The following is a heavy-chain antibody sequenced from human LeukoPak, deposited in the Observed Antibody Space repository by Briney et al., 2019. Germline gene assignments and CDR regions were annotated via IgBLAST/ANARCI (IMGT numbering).Heavy chain of an antibody. V-gene: IGHV4-38-2*01. CDR3: ARGLGYDFWSGYYPRGWFDP. J-gene: IGHJ5*02. CDR2: FYHSGST. CDR1: GYSISSGYY. Sequence: TPSETLSLTCAVSGYSISSGYYWGWIRQPPGKGLEWIGSFYHSGSTYYNPSLKSRVSISLDTSKNQFSLKLSSVTAADTAVYYCARGLGYDFWSGYYPRGWFDPWGQGTLVTLSS. D-gene: IGHD3-3*01.